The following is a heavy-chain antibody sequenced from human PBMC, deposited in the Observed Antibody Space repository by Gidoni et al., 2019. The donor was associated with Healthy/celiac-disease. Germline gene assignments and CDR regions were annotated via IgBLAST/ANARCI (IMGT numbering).Heavy chain of an antibody. D-gene: IGHD3-10*01. J-gene: IGHJ5*02. CDR3: ARASSVFPWFDP. CDR2: INPNSGGT. V-gene: IGHV1-2*02. Sequence: QVQLVQSGAEVKKPGASVQVSCTASGSTFTGYYRHWVRQAPGQGLEWMGWINPNSGGTNYAQKFQGRVTMTRDTSISTAYMELSRLRSDDTAVYYCARASSVFPWFDPWGQGTLVTVSS. CDR1: GSTFTGYY.